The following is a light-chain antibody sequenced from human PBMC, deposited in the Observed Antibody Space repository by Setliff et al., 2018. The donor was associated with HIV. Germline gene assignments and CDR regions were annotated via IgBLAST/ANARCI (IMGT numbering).Light chain of an antibody. Sequence: QSVLTQPVSVSGSPGQSITISCTGTSSDVGTYNFVSWYQQHPGKGPKLMIYDVSNRPSGASNRFSGSKSGNTASLTISGLQAADEADYYCSSYTSSTPLYVFGTGTKVTVL. CDR3: SSYTSSTPLYV. CDR2: DVS. J-gene: IGLJ1*01. CDR1: SSDVGTYNF. V-gene: IGLV2-14*03.